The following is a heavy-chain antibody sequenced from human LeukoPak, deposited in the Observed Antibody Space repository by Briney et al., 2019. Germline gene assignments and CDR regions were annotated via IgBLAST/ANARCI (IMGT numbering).Heavy chain of an antibody. D-gene: IGHD2-2*01. Sequence: GGSLRLSGAASGSTFSTYAMSWVGQAPGKGLDWVSAISGGGHNTYYADSVKGRFTISRDNSKNTLYLQMNSLRVEDTAVYYCAKGPYCSSTSCYSAFDHWGQGTLVTVSS. CDR2: ISGGGHNT. J-gene: IGHJ4*02. CDR1: GSTFSTYA. CDR3: AKGPYCSSTSCYSAFDH. V-gene: IGHV3-23*01.